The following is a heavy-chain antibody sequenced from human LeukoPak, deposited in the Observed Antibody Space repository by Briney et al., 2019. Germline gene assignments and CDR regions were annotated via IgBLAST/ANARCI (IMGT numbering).Heavy chain of an antibody. V-gene: IGHV3-23*01. CDR2: IGSSGGST. CDR1: AFTFSSYA. Sequence: GGSLRLSCAASAFTFSSYAMSWVRQAPGKGLEWVSGIGSSGGSTYYADSVKGRFTISRDTSKDTVNLQMDSLRAEDTAIYYCARIHQNRVVVGAKGAFEIWGQGTVVTVSS. J-gene: IGHJ3*02. D-gene: IGHD2-15*01. CDR3: ARIHQNRVVVGAKGAFEI.